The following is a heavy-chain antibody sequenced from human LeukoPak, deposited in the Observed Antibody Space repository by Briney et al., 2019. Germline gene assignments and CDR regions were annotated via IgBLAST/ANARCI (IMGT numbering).Heavy chain of an antibody. CDR3: GRVGDYVSGTFGY. CDR2: ISPDNGGT. Sequence: ASVKVSSKDSGYTSTLSTLARVRHAPGQGLEWMGWISPDNGGTNYAQKFQGRVTMTRDPSSTTSYMEMTRLTSADTALYYCGRVGDYVSGTFGYWGQGAQVTVSS. CDR1: GYTSTLST. V-gene: IGHV1-2*02. J-gene: IGHJ4*02. D-gene: IGHD3-10*01.